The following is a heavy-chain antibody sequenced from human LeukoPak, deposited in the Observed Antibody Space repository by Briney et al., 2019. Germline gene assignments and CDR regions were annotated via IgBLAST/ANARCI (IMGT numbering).Heavy chain of an antibody. CDR3: ARDVYYDSGSRIENWLEP. D-gene: IGHD3-10*01. Sequence: PGGSLRLSCAASGFSFSSYGLHWVRQAPGKGLEWVAVISLERCTQLFADSVKGRVTITSDNSKNTLYLQVNSLRAEDTAVYYCARDVYYDSGSRIENWLEPWGQGNLVT. J-gene: IGHJ5*02. CDR2: ISLERCTQ. CDR1: GFSFSSYG. V-gene: IGHV3-30-3*01.